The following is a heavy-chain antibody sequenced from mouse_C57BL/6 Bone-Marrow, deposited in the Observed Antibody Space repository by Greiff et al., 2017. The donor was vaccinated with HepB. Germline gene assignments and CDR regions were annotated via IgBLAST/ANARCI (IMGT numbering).Heavy chain of an antibody. CDR3: ARYYYPDY. CDR2: ISSGSSTI. Sequence: DVMLVESGGGLVKPGGSLKLSCAASGFTFSDYGMHWVRQAPEKGLEWVAYISSGSSTIYYADTVKGRFTISRDNAKNTLFLQMTSLKSEDTAMYYCARYYYPDYWGQGTTLTVSS. J-gene: IGHJ2*01. CDR1: GFTFSDYG. V-gene: IGHV5-17*01. D-gene: IGHD1-1*01.